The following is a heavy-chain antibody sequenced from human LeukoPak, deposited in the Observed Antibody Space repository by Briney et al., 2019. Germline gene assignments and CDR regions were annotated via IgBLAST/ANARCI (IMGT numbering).Heavy chain of an antibody. Sequence: SEALFLPCNVSGGTIRSYYWSWIRQTPGKELEWIGYIYYTGSTNYNPSLNSRVTMSVDTSKNQFSLKLSSVTAADTAVYYCARQGTSSVPHFDYWGQGTLVTVSS. CDR3: ARQGTSSVPHFDY. CDR2: IYYTGST. D-gene: IGHD1/OR15-1a*01. J-gene: IGHJ4*02. CDR1: GGTIRSYY. V-gene: IGHV4-59*08.